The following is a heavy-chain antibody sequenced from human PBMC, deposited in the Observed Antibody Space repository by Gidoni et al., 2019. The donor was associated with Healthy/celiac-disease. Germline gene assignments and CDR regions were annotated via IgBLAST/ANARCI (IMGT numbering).Heavy chain of an antibody. CDR1: GFTFSTYE. J-gene: IGHJ4*02. V-gene: IGHV3-48*03. Sequence: EVQLVESGGGLVQPGGSLRLSCAASGFTFSTYEMNWVRQAPGKGLEGVSYISSSGSTIYYADSVKGRFTISRDNAKNSLYLQMNSLRAEDTAVYYCARDGDGYEHGGFDYWGQGTLVTVSS. CDR2: ISSSGSTI. CDR3: ARDGDGYEHGGFDY. D-gene: IGHD5-12*01.